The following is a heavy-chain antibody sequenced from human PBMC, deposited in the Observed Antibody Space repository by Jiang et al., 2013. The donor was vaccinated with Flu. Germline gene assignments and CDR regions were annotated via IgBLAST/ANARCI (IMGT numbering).Heavy chain of an antibody. V-gene: IGHV1-69*04. Sequence: SGAEVKKPGSSVKVSCKASGGTFSSYAISWVRQAPGQGLEWMGGIIPILGIANYAQKFQGRVTITADKSTSTAYMELSSLRSEDTAVYYCARMVRGVPRVYYFDYWGQGTLVTVSS. CDR2: IIPILGIA. J-gene: IGHJ4*02. D-gene: IGHD3-10*01. CDR1: GGTFSSYA. CDR3: ARMVRGVPRVYYFDY.